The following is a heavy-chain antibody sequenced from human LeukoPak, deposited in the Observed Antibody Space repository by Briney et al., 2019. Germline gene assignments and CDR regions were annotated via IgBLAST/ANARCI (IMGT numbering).Heavy chain of an antibody. V-gene: IGHV3-23*01. Sequence: SSETLSLTCAVYGESFSGYYWSWIRQPPGKGLEWVSSVSGSGRNTFYPDSVEGRFTISRDNSKNTVYLQMNSLRADDTAVYYCVKSRRVGANQRGLFDYWGQGTLVTVSP. J-gene: IGHJ4*02. D-gene: IGHD1-26*01. CDR1: GESFSGYY. CDR2: VSGSGRNT. CDR3: VKSRRVGANQRGLFDY.